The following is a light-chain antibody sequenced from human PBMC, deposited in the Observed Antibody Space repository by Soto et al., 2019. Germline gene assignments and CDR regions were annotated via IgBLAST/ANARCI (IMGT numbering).Light chain of an antibody. CDR1: QGIGND. Sequence: IQMTQSPSSLSASVGDRVNITCRASQGIGNDLGWYQQKPGKAPKLLIYAASTLESGIPPRFSGSGSGTDFTLTINNLQPEDVATYYCQRYYNAPFTFGGGTKVEIK. CDR2: AAS. V-gene: IGKV1-27*01. CDR3: QRYYNAPFT. J-gene: IGKJ4*01.